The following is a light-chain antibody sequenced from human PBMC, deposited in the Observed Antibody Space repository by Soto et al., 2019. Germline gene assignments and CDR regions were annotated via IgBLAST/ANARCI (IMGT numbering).Light chain of an antibody. CDR2: DVS. V-gene: IGLV2-14*01. CDR1: SSDVGGYNY. CDR3: RSYTSSSTDV. Sequence: QSVLTQPASVSGSPGQSITISCTGTSSDVGGYNYVSWYQQHPGKAPKLMIYDVSNRPSGVSNPFSCSKPGNTASLTISGLQDENEADYFCRSYTSSSTDVFGTGTKSPS. J-gene: IGLJ1*01.